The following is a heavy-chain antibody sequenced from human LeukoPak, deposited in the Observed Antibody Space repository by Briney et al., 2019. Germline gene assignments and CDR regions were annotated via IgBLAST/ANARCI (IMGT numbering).Heavy chain of an antibody. D-gene: IGHD3-22*01. CDR2: FYYSGST. V-gene: IGHV4-34*01. Sequence: PSETLSLTCAVYGGSFNGYYWSWIRQPPGKGLEWIGSFYYSGSTYYNPSLKSRVTISVDRSMNQFYLRMSSVTAANTAEYYCARLNYDSGGYYGVPNWFDPWGPGTLVTVSS. CDR1: GGSFNGYY. J-gene: IGHJ5*02. CDR3: ARLNYDSGGYYGVPNWFDP.